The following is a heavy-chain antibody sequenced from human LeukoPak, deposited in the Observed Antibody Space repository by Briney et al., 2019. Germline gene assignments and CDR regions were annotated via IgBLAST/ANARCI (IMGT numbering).Heavy chain of an antibody. CDR2: IYPGDSDT. V-gene: IGHV5-51*01. J-gene: IGHJ4*02. D-gene: IGHD2-8*01. CDR3: ALYCTNSVCSTGDDY. Sequence: GESLKISCKGSGYSFTSYWIGWVRQMPGKGLEWMGIIYPGDSDTRYSPSFQGQVTMSADKSISTAYLQWSSLKASDTAMYYCALYCTNSVCSTGDDYWGQGTLVTVSS. CDR1: GYSFTSYW.